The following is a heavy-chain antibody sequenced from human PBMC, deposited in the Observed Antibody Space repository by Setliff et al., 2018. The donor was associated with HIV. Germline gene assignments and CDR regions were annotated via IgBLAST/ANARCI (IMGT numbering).Heavy chain of an antibody. CDR1: GYIFTDYY. V-gene: IGHV1-2*02. J-gene: IGHJ6*03. CDR2: INPNGGYT. Sequence: GASVKVSCKASGYIFTDYYTHWVRQAPGQGLEWMGWINPNGGYTNYAQKFLGRVTMTQDTSTSTAYMELRSLISDDTAVYYCAREGLWFGDRGYYMDVWGTGTAVTVSS. D-gene: IGHD3-10*01. CDR3: AREGLWFGDRGYYMDV.